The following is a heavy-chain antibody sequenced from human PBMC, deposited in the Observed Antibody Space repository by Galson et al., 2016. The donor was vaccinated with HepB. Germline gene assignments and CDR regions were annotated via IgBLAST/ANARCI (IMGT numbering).Heavy chain of an antibody. J-gene: IGHJ6*02. Sequence: SLRLSCAASGLSVSSHYMGWVRQAPGKGLEWVSVIYSDGSPYYVDSRFTISRDTSQNMVYLQMNSLRVEDTAVYYCATRARDGNKVYYFYGMDVWGQGTTVTVSS. CDR2: IYSDGSP. CDR1: GLSVSSHY. CDR3: ATRARDGNKVYYFYGMDV. V-gene: IGHV3-53*01. D-gene: IGHD5-24*01.